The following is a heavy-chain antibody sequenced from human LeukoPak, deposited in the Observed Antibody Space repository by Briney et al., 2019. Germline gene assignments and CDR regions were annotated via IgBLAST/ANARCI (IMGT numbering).Heavy chain of an antibody. J-gene: IGHJ3*02. D-gene: IGHD3-22*01. CDR1: GGSISSSSYY. CDR3: ARGPYSYDSSGAFDI. CDR2: INHSGST. Sequence: SETLSLTCTVSGGSISSSSYYWGWIRQPPGKGLDWIGEINHSGSTNYNPSLKSRVTISVDTSKNQFSLKLSSVTAEDTAVYFCARGPYSYDSSGAFDIWGQGTMVTVSS. V-gene: IGHV4-39*07.